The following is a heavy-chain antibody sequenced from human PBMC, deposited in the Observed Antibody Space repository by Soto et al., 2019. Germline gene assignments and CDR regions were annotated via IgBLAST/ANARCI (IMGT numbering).Heavy chain of an antibody. D-gene: IGHD3-10*01. CDR1: GGTFSSYA. CDR2: IIPIFGTA. Sequence: ASVKVSCKASGGTFSSYAISWVRQAPGQGLEWMGGIIPIFGTANYAQKFQGRVTITADESTSTAYMELSSLRSEDTAVYYCARVSGVTLHYYYYYGMDVWGQGTTVTVSS. CDR3: ARVSGVTLHYYYYYGMDV. V-gene: IGHV1-69*13. J-gene: IGHJ6*02.